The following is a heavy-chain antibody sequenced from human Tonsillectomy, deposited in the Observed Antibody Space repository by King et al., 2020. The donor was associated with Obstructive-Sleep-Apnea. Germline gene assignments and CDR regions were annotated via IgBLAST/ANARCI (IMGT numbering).Heavy chain of an antibody. CDR1: GGTFSSYA. V-gene: IGHV1-69*01. CDR3: ARGGWELLERPYYYGMDV. D-gene: IGHD1-26*01. Sequence: QLVQSGAEVKKPGSSVKVSCKASGGTFSSYAISWVRQAPGQGLEWKGGIIPIFGTANYAQKFQGRVTITADESTSTAYMELSSLRSEDTAVYYCARGGWELLERPYYYGMDVWGQGTTVTVSS. CDR2: IIPIFGTA. J-gene: IGHJ6*02.